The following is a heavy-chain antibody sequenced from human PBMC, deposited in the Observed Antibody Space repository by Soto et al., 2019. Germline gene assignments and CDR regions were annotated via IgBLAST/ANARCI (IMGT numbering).Heavy chain of an antibody. D-gene: IGHD5-18*01. CDR1: GFKFYSYA. V-gene: IGHV3-23*01. Sequence: EVQLLESGGGLVQPGGSLRLSCAASGFKFYSYAMNWVRQAPGKGLEWVSGIDGSAVGTYYADSVKGRFAISRDNSGNTLYLQMHSLRVEDTAVYYCAKEGARIHEKIDHWGQGTLVSVSS. CDR3: AKEGARIHEKIDH. J-gene: IGHJ4*02. CDR2: IDGSAVGT.